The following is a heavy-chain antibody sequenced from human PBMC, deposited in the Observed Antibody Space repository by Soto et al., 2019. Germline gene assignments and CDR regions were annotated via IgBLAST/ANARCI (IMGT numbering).Heavy chain of an antibody. D-gene: IGHD2-8*01. Sequence: SETLSLTCTVSGGSIRNYYWSWIRQPPGKGLESIGYIYYTGSSNYSPTFKSRVTMSIDTSKNQFSLKLSSVTAADTAVYYCARENIVLDAFDIWGQGTMVNVSS. CDR3: ARENIVLDAFDI. J-gene: IGHJ3*02. CDR2: IYYTGSS. CDR1: GGSIRNYY. V-gene: IGHV4-59*01.